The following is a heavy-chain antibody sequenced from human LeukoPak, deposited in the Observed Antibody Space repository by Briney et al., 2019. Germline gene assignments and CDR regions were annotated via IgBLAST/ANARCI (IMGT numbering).Heavy chain of an antibody. D-gene: IGHD5/OR15-5a*01. V-gene: IGHV1-18*01. Sequence: ASVKVSCKASGYTFTSYGISWVRQAPGQGLEWMGWISGYNGKTKYAQKLQGSVTMTTDTSTSTAYMELRSLRSEDTAVYYCARETSLSLRSFDYWGQGTLVTVSS. J-gene: IGHJ4*02. CDR2: ISGYNGKT. CDR3: ARETSLSLRSFDY. CDR1: GYTFTSYG.